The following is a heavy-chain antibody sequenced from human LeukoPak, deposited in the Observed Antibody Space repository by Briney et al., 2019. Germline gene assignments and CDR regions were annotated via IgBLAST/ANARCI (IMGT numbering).Heavy chain of an antibody. Sequence: PSETLSLTCAVSGGSISSSNWWSWVRQPPGKGLEWIGEIYHSGSTNYNPSLKSRVTISVDKSKNQFSLKLSSVTAADTAVYYCARVSRALAGPFLDYWGQGTLVTVSS. D-gene: IGHD6-19*01. V-gene: IGHV4-4*02. J-gene: IGHJ4*02. CDR3: ARVSRALAGPFLDY. CDR2: IYHSGST. CDR1: GGSISSSNW.